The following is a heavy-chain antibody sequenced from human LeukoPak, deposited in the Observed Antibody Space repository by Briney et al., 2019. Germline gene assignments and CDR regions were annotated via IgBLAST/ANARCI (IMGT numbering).Heavy chain of an antibody. Sequence: KPSETLSLTCTVSGGSVSSTNDYWSWIRQPPGKGLEWVGFFSYNVHIDYNPSLKSRFTISVDTSKNQFSLRLSSVTAADTAIYYCGRVPAAGTGPDYWGQGTLVTVSS. CDR1: GGSVSSTNDY. CDR3: GRVPAAGTGPDY. CDR2: FSYNVHI. D-gene: IGHD6-13*01. V-gene: IGHV4-61*01. J-gene: IGHJ4*02.